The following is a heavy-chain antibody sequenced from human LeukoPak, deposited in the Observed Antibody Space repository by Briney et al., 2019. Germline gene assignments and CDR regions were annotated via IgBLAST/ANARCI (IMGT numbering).Heavy chain of an antibody. CDR3: VRVLSGSWYWFDP. J-gene: IGHJ5*02. CDR2: IYPGGIT. D-gene: IGHD3-22*01. CDR1: GFTVSSNY. V-gene: IGHV3-66*01. Sequence: PGGSLRLSCAASGFTVSSNYMGWVRQAPGKGLEWVSLIYPGGITDYADAVEGRFTISSDNATSTVYLQMNSLRAADTALYHCVRVLSGSWYWFDPWGQGTLVTVAS.